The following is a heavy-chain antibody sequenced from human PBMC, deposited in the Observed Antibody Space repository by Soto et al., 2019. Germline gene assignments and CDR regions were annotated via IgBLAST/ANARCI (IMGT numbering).Heavy chain of an antibody. Sequence: EVQLVESGGGLVKPGGSLRLSCAASGFTFSSYSMNWVRQAPGKGLEWVSSISSSSSYIYYADSVKGRFTISRDNAKNSLYLQMNSLRAEDTAVYYCASVRTTDAFDIWGQGTMVTVSS. CDR3: ASVRTTDAFDI. D-gene: IGHD1-26*01. J-gene: IGHJ3*02. V-gene: IGHV3-21*01. CDR2: ISSSSSYI. CDR1: GFTFSSYS.